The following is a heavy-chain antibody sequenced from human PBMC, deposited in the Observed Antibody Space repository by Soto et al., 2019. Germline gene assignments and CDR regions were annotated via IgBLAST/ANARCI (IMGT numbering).Heavy chain of an antibody. CDR2: IKQDGSEK. CDR1: GFTFSSYW. J-gene: IGHJ6*03. V-gene: IGHV3-7*04. D-gene: IGHD3-3*01. CDR3: ARGNPENYDFWSGPPGRYYYMDV. Sequence: GSLRLSCAASGFTFSSYWMSWVRQAPGKGLEWVANIKQDGSEKYYVDSVKGRFTISRDNAKNSLYLQMNSLRAEDTAVYYCARGNPENYDFWSGPPGRYYYMDVWGKGTTVTVSS.